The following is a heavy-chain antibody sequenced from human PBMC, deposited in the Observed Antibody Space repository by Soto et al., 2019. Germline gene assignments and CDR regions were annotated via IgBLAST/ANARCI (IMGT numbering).Heavy chain of an antibody. V-gene: IGHV3-30*18. CDR2: ISYDGSNK. J-gene: IGHJ4*02. D-gene: IGHD1-1*01. CDR1: GFTFSSYG. CDR3: AKDGPTTFDY. Sequence: GGSLRLSCAASGFTFSSYGMHWVRQAPGKGLEGVAVISYDGSNKYYPASVKGRFTISRDNSKNTLYLQMNSLRAEDTAVYYCAKDGPTTFDYWGQGTLVTVSS.